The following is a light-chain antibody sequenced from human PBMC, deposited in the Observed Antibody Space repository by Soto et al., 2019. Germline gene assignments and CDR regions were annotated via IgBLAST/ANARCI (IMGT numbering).Light chain of an antibody. Sequence: DIVMTQSPDSLAVSLGERATINCKSSQSVLYSSNNKNYLAGYQQKPGQPPKLLIYWASTRESWVPDRFSGSGSGTDFTLTISSLQAEDVAVYYCQQYYSTPWTFGHGTKVEIK. J-gene: IGKJ1*01. CDR2: WAS. V-gene: IGKV4-1*01. CDR1: QSVLYSSNNKNY. CDR3: QQYYSTPWT.